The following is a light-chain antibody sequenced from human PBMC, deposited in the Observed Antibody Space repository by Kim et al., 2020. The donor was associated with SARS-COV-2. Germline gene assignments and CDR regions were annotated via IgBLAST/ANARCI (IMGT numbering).Light chain of an antibody. J-gene: IGLJ3*02. V-gene: IGLV3-1*01. CDR1: KLGDKY. CDR3: QAWDSSTGV. CDR2: QDS. Sequence: SYELTQPPSVSVSPGQTASITCSGDKLGDKYACWYQQKPGQSPVLVIYQDSKRPSGIPERFSGSISGNTATLTISGTQTMDEADYYCQAWDSSTGVFGGGTQLTVL.